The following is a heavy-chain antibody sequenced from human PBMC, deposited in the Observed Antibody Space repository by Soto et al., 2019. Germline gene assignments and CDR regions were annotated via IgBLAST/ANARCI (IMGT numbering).Heavy chain of an antibody. V-gene: IGHV3-7*01. CDR3: ARAGSGWYANWFDP. CDR1: GFTFSSYW. CDR2: IKQDGSEK. D-gene: IGHD6-19*01. Sequence: EVQLVESGGGLVQPGGSLRLSCAASGFTFSSYWMSWVRQAPGKGLEWVANIKQDGSEKYYVDSVKGRFTISRDNAKNSLYLQMNSLRDEDTAVYYCARAGSGWYANWFDPWGQGTLVTVSS. J-gene: IGHJ5*02.